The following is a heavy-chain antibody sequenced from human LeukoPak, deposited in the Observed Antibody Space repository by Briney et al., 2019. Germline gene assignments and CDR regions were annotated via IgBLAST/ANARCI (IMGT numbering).Heavy chain of an antibody. CDR2: ISYDGSNK. V-gene: IGHV3-30-3*01. CDR3: ARDHYDSSGYSFDY. J-gene: IGHJ4*02. D-gene: IGHD3-22*01. CDR1: GFSFSTYG. Sequence: GGSLRLSCGASGFSFSTYGIHWVRRAPGKGLEWVALISYDGSNKDYADPVKGRFTISRDNSKNTLYLQMNSLREEDTAVYYCARDHYDSSGYSFDYWGQGTLVTVSS.